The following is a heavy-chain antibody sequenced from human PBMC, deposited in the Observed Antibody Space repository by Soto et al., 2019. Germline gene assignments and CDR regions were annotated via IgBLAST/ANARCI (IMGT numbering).Heavy chain of an antibody. V-gene: IGHV1-8*01. D-gene: IGHD3-3*01. J-gene: IGHJ5*02. CDR3: ARAGGCDFWSGYYLNWFDP. CDR1: GYTFTSYD. CDR2: MNPNSGNT. Sequence: ASVKVSCKASGYTFTSYDINWVRQATGQGLEWMGWMNPNSGNTGYAQKFQGRVTMTRNTSISTAYMELSSLRSEDTAVYYCARAGGCDFWSGYYLNWFDPWGQGTLVTVS.